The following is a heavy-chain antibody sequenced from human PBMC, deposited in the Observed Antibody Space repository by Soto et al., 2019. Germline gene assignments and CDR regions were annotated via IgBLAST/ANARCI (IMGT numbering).Heavy chain of an antibody. CDR2: IWYDGSNK. CDR1: GFTFSSYG. CDR3: ARDRGDGGKFAPPPGWFDP. Sequence: QVQLVESGGGVVQPGRSLRLSCAASGFTFSSYGMHWVRQAPGKGLEWVSVIWYDGSNKYYADSVKDRFTISRDNSNNTLYLQMNSLRAEDTAVYYCARDRGDGGKFAPPPGWFDPWGQGTLVTVSS. J-gene: IGHJ5*02. V-gene: IGHV3-33*01. D-gene: IGHD2-15*01.